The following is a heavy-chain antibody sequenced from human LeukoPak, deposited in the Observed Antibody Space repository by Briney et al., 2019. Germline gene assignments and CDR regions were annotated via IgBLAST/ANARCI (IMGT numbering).Heavy chain of an antibody. CDR1: GYTFTSYD. Sequence: ASVKVSCKASGYTFTSYDINWARQATGQGLEWMGWMNPNSGNTGYAQKFQGRVTITRNTSISTAYMELSSLRSEDTAVYYCARGVGSGWLYYYYYYMDVWGKGTTVTVSS. J-gene: IGHJ6*03. D-gene: IGHD6-19*01. CDR2: MNPNSGNT. CDR3: ARGVGSGWLYYYYYYMDV. V-gene: IGHV1-8*03.